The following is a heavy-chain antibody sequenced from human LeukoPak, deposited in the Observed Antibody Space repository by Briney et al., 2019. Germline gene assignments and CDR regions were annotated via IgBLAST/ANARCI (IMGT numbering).Heavy chain of an antibody. CDR1: GFTFSSYS. V-gene: IGHV3-21*01. Sequence: GGSLRLSCAASGFTFSSYSMNWVRQAPGKGLEWVSSITSRSSFIYYGDSVKGRFTMSRDNAKNSLYLQMNSLRAEDTAVYYCARASGIAAAGNSGNWFDPWGQGTLVTVSS. CDR2: ITSRSSFI. J-gene: IGHJ5*02. D-gene: IGHD6-13*01. CDR3: ARASGIAAAGNSGNWFDP.